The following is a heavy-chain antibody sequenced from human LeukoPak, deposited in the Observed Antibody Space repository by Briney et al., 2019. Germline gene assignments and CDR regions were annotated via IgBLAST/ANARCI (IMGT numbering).Heavy chain of an antibody. V-gene: IGHV1-18*01. D-gene: IGHD3-9*01. CDR2: ISAYNGNT. CDR3: ARSRSEYSDILTGHPPGSFPDY. Sequence: ASAKVSCKASGYTFTSYGISWVRQAPGQGLEWMGWISAYNGNTNYAQKFQGRVTMTTDTSTSTAYMELRSLRSDETAVYYCARSRSEYSDILTGHPPGSFPDYWGQGSLVTVSS. J-gene: IGHJ4*02. CDR1: GYTFTSYG.